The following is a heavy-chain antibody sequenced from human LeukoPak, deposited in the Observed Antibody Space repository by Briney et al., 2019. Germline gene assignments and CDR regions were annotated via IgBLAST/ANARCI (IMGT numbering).Heavy chain of an antibody. D-gene: IGHD3-16*01. CDR3: ARHGSSYSYDY. V-gene: IGHV4-59*08. Sequence: SETLFLTCNVSAGSINGYFWSWLRQPPGKGLEWIGYIYYSGSTNYYNPSLKSRVTISIDSSKNQFSLRLSSVTAADTAVYYCARHGSSYSYDYRGQGTLVTVSS. CDR2: IYYSGST. J-gene: IGHJ4*02. CDR1: AGSINGYF.